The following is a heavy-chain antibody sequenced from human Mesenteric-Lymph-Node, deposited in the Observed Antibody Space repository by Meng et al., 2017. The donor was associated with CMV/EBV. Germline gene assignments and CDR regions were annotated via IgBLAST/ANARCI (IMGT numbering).Heavy chain of an antibody. CDR1: GGSFSCCY. J-gene: IGHJ2*01. CDR3: ARRPGYSSSYYWYFDL. D-gene: IGHD6-13*01. CDR2: INHSGST. V-gene: IGHV4-34*01. Sequence: YGGSFSCCYCSWIRQPPGKGLEWIGEINHSGSTNYNPSLKSRVTISVDTSKNQFSLKLNSVTAADTAVYYCARRPGYSSSYYWYFDLWGRGTLVTVSS.